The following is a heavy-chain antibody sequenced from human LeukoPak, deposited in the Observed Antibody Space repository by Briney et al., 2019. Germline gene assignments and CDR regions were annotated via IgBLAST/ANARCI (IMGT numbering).Heavy chain of an antibody. CDR1: GFTFSSYA. D-gene: IGHD3-22*01. CDR3: AISPYHYESSNYYYSGYYFDY. Sequence: GGSLRLSCAASGFTFSSYAMSWVRQAPGKGLEWVSAISGSGGSTYYADSVKGRFTISRDNSKNTLYLQMNTLRADDTAVYYCAISPYHYESSNYYYSGYYFDYWGQGTLVTVSS. V-gene: IGHV3-23*01. CDR2: ISGSGGST. J-gene: IGHJ4*02.